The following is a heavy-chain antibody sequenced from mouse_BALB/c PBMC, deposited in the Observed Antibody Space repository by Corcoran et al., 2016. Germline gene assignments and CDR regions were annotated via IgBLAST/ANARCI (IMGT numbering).Heavy chain of an antibody. D-gene: IGHD2-2*01. J-gene: IGHJ2*01. CDR1: GYTFTNYG. Sequence: QIQLVQSGPELKKPGETVKISCKASGYTFTNYGMNWVKQAPGKGLKWMGWINTYTGEPTYADDFKGRFAFSLETSASTAYLQINNLKNEDMATYFCARGGVMGYPYYFDYWGQGTTLTVSS. CDR2: INTYTGEP. V-gene: IGHV9-1*02. CDR3: ARGGVMGYPYYFDY.